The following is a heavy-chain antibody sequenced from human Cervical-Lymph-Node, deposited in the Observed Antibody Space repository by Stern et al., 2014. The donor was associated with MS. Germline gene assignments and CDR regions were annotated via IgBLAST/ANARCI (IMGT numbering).Heavy chain of an antibody. J-gene: IGHJ4*02. CDR1: GYSFTIYY. CDR3: ARHVQGFDY. V-gene: IGHV5-51*01. Sequence: DQLVQSGAEVKKPGESLKIICKLSGYSFTIYYIAWVRQMPGKGLEWMGFIYLYDSDPTYTPSFQGQVTISSDKSIPTAYLQWSSLRASDTAMYYCARHVQGFDYWGQGTLVTVSS. CDR2: IYLYDSDP.